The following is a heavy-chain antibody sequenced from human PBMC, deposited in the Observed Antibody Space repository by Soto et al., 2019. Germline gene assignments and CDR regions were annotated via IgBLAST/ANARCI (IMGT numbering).Heavy chain of an antibody. J-gene: IGHJ4*02. V-gene: IGHV4-30-4*01. CDR1: GVSISSGDYY. CDR2: IYYSGST. Sequence: SETLSLTCTFSGVSISSGDYYWSWIRQPPGKGLEWIGYIYYSGSTYYNPSLKSRVTISVDTSKNQFSLKLSSVTAADTAVYYCATQTNDMGFDYWDQVTLVTVSS. D-gene: IGHD3-9*01. CDR3: ATQTNDMGFDY.